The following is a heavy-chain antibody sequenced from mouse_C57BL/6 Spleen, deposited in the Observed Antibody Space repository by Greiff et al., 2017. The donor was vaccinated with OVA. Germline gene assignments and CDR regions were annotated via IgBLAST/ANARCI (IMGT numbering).Heavy chain of an antibody. CDR2: IHPNSGST. CDR3: AKRVTTSYYFDY. CDR1: GYTFTSYW. J-gene: IGHJ2*01. Sequence: QVQLQQPGAELVKPGASVKLSCKASGYTFTSYWMHWVKQRPGQGLEWIGMIHPNSGSTNYNEKFKSKATLTVDKSSSTAYMQLSSLTSEDSAVYYCAKRVTTSYYFDYWGQGTTLTVSS. D-gene: IGHD2-5*01. V-gene: IGHV1-64*01.